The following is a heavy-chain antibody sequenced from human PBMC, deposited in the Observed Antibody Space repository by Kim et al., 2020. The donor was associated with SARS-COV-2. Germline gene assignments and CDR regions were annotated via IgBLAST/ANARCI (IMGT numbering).Heavy chain of an antibody. D-gene: IGHD3-16*02. CDR3: ARILGELSYDAFDI. J-gene: IGHJ3*02. V-gene: IGHV4-34*01. Sequence: NPSLKRRVSISVDTSKNQFSLKLSSVTAADTAVYYCARILGELSYDAFDIWGQGTMVTVSS.